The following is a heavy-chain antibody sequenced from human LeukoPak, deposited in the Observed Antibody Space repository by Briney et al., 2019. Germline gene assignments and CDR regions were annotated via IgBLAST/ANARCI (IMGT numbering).Heavy chain of an antibody. V-gene: IGHV1-18*01. CDR1: GYSFTSYG. CDR3: ARDWSGIYRDY. D-gene: IGHD1-26*01. CDR2: ISAYNGNT. Sequence: ASVKVSCKASGYSFTSYGISWVRQAPGQGLEWMGWISAYNGNTKYAQRFQGRVTMTTDTSTTTAYMELRGLRSDDTAVYYCARDWSGIYRDYWGQGTLVTVSS. J-gene: IGHJ4*02.